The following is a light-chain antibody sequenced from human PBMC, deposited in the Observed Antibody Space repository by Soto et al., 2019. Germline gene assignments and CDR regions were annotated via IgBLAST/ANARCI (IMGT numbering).Light chain of an antibody. CDR2: SAN. CDR1: SSHIGTNT. J-gene: IGLJ2*01. Sequence: QSVLTQPPSASGTPGQRVTISCSGSSSHIGTNTVIWYQQLPGAAHKLLIYSANQRPSGVPDRFSGSKSGTSASLAISGLQSEDEADYYCAAWDVSLVVFGGGTKVTVL. CDR3: AAWDVSLVV. V-gene: IGLV1-44*01.